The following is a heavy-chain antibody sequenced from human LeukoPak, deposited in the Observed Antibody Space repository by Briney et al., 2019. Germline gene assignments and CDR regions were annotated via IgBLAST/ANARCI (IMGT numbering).Heavy chain of an antibody. Sequence: PSETLSLSCTVSGGSISSSYWSWIRQPPGKGLEWIGYMDYSGSTNYNPSLKSRVTISADMSKNQFSLKLSSVTAADTAVYYCARHFWSGRTNYYYSSMDVWGQGTTVTVSS. J-gene: IGHJ6*02. CDR3: ARHFWSGRTNYYYSSMDV. CDR2: MDYSGST. V-gene: IGHV4-59*01. CDR1: GGSISSSY. D-gene: IGHD3-3*01.